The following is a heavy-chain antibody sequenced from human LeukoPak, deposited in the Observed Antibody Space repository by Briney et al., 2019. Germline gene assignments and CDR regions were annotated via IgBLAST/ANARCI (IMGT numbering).Heavy chain of an antibody. CDR2: IYYSGST. CDR1: GGSISSSSYY. CDR3: ARSPPYCSGGSCLDY. D-gene: IGHD2-15*01. V-gene: IGHV4-39*01. Sequence: SETLSLTCTVSGGSISSSSYYWGWIRQPPGKGLEWIGSIYYSGSTYYNPSLKSRVTISVDTSKNQFSLKLSSVTAADTAVYYCARSPPYCSGGSCLDYWGQGTLVTVS. J-gene: IGHJ4*02.